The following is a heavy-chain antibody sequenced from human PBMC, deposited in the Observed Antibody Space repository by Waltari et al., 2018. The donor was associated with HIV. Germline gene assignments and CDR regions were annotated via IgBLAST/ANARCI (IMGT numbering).Heavy chain of an antibody. CDR2: IYYSGST. Sequence: QLQLQESGPGLVKPSATLSLTCTVSGGSISSSSYYWGWLRQPPGKGLEWIGSIYYSGSTYYNPSLKSRVTISVDTSKNQFSLKLSSVTAADTAVYYCARSTNHRWLKDYWGQGTLVTVSS. J-gene: IGHJ4*02. CDR1: GGSISSSSYY. CDR3: ARSTNHRWLKDY. V-gene: IGHV4-39*07. D-gene: IGHD5-12*01.